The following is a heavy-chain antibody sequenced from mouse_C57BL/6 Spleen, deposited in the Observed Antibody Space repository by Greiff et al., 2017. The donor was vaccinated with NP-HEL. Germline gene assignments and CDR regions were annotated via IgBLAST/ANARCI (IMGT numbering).Heavy chain of an antibody. CDR3: AGIITVVATMDYSMDY. D-gene: IGHD1-1*01. Sequence: VQLQQPGAELVKPGASVKMSCKASGYTFTSYWITWVKQRPGQGLEWIGDIYPGSGSTNYNEKFKSKATLTVDTSSSTAYMQLSSLTSEDSAVYYCAGIITVVATMDYSMDYWGQGTSVTVPS. CDR2: IYPGSGST. CDR1: GYTFTSYW. V-gene: IGHV1-55*01. J-gene: IGHJ4*01.